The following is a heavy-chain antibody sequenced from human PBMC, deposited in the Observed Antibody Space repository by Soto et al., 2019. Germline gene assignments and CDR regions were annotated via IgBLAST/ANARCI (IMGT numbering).Heavy chain of an antibody. Sequence: GASVKVSCKASGGTFSSYAISWVRQAPGQGLEWMGGIIPIFGTANYAQKFQGRVTITADESTSTAYMELGSLRSEDTAVYYCARDQGRYYDFWSGPIGYYGMDVWGQGTTVTVSS. J-gene: IGHJ6*02. V-gene: IGHV1-69*13. CDR3: ARDQGRYYDFWSGPIGYYGMDV. CDR1: GGTFSSYA. CDR2: IIPIFGTA. D-gene: IGHD3-3*01.